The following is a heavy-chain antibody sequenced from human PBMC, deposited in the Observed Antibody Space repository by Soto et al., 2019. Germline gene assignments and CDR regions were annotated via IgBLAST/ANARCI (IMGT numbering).Heavy chain of an antibody. D-gene: IGHD3-3*01. CDR3: ARVPYYDFWSGYYGYYYYGMDV. CDR2: INHSGST. Sequence: PAETLTLTCAVYGGSFSGYCWSWIRQPPGKGLEWIGEINHSGSTNYNPSLKSRVTISVDTSKNQFSLKLSSVTAADTAVYYCARVPYYDFWSGYYGYYYYGMDVWGKGATGTVSS. V-gene: IGHV4-34*01. CDR1: GGSFSGYC. J-gene: IGHJ6*04.